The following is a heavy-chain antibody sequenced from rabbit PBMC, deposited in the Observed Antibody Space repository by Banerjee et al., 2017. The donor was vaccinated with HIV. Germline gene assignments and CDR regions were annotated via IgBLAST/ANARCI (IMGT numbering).Heavy chain of an antibody. CDR2: INAANADNT. CDR3: ARDRDWTLDL. D-gene: IGHD4-2*01. V-gene: IGHV1S45*01. Sequence: QEKLERSGGALVKPEGSLTFPCPASGFSFGGSYWICWVRQAPVTGLEWSACINAANADNTCYASWAKGRFTISKTSSTTVTLQMTSLTAADTATYFCARDRDWTLDLWGQGTLV. CDR1: GFSFGGSYW. J-gene: IGHJ6*01.